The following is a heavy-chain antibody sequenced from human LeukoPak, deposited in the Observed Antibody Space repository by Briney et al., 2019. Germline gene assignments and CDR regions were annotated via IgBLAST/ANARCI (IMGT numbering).Heavy chain of an antibody. CDR1: GFTFSSYA. V-gene: IGHV3-30-3*01. D-gene: IGHD6-19*01. Sequence: PGRSLRLSCAASGFTFSSYAMHWVRQAPGKGLEWVAVISYDGSNKYYADSVKGRFTISRDNSKNTLYLQMNSLRAEDTAVYYCARDQDPYSSGWYGGGFDYWGQGTPVTVSS. CDR3: ARDQDPYSSGWYGGGFDY. CDR2: ISYDGSNK. J-gene: IGHJ4*02.